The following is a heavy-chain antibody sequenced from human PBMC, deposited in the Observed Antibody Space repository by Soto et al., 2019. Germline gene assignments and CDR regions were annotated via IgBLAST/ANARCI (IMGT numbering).Heavy chain of an antibody. CDR2: ITINGGTT. CDR1: GFTFSNYA. D-gene: IGHD6-19*01. J-gene: IGHJ4*02. CDR3: VRGYSSPDY. V-gene: IGHV3-64D*08. Sequence: GGSLRLSCSASGFTFSNYAMHWVRQAPGKGLEYVSAITINGGTTYYADSVKGRFTISRDNSRNTLYLQMTSLRAEDTAVYYCVRGYSSPDYWGQGILVTVSS.